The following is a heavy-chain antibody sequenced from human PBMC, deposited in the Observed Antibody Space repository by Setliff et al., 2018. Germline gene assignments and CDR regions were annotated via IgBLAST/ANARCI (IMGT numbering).Heavy chain of an antibody. J-gene: IGHJ4*02. V-gene: IGHV3-33*08. Sequence: GGSLRLSCAASGFTFSTYRMHWVRQAPGKGLEWVAVIWDDGSNKYYAASVTGRFTISRDNSRDTLYLQMNNLRVEDTAVYYCVRDPPGSGFAFESWGQGTLVTVSS. CDR3: VRDPPGSGFAFES. CDR2: IWDDGSNK. CDR1: GFTFSTYR. D-gene: IGHD6-19*01.